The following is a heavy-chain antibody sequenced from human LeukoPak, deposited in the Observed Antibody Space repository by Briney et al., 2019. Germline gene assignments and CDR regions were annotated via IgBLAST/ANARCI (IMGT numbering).Heavy chain of an antibody. CDR1: GYTFTSYG. Sequence: ASVKVSCKASGYTFTSYGISWVRQAPGQGLEWMEWISAYNGNTNYAQKLQGRVTMTTDTSTSTAYMELRSLRSDDTAVYYCAREEYYYDSSGYLVGIGGDYWGQGTLVTVSS. CDR3: AREEYYYDSSGYLVGIGGDY. J-gene: IGHJ4*02. CDR2: ISAYNGNT. V-gene: IGHV1-18*01. D-gene: IGHD3-22*01.